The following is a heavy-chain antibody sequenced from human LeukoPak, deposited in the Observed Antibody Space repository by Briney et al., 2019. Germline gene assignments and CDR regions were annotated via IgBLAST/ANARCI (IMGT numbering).Heavy chain of an antibody. Sequence: GGSLRLSCAASGFTFSTYSMNWVRQAPGKGLEWVANIKQDGSEKYYVDSVKGRFTISRDNAKNSLYLQMNSLRAEDTAVYYCARDATHGPDSSGYYSDYWGQGTLVTVSS. CDR3: ARDATHGPDSSGYYSDY. D-gene: IGHD3-22*01. CDR1: GFTFSTYS. J-gene: IGHJ4*02. V-gene: IGHV3-7*01. CDR2: IKQDGSEK.